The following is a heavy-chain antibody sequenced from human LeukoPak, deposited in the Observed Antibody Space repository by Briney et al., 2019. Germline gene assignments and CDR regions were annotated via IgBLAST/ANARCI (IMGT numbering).Heavy chain of an antibody. CDR1: GGTFSSYA. CDR3: ASRAYCGGDCWENDAFDI. J-gene: IGHJ3*02. Sequence: GASVKVSCKASGGTFSSYAISWVRQAPGQGLEWMGGIIPIFGTANYAQKSQGRVTITADESTSTAYMELSSLRSEDTAVYYCASRAYCGGDCWENDAFDIWGQGTMVTVSS. V-gene: IGHV1-69*01. D-gene: IGHD2-21*02. CDR2: IIPIFGTA.